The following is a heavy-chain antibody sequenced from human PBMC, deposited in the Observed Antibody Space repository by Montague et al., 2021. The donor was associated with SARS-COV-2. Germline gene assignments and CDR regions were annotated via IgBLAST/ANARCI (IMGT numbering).Heavy chain of an antibody. CDR2: IYTSGSA. J-gene: IGHJ6*02. Sequence: SETLSLTCTVSGDSISSYYWSWIRQPAGKGLEWIGRIYTSGSANXNPSLKRRVTMSVDTSKNQFSLKLSSVTAADTAVYYCAREAWFGDKTSASEYYGMDVWGQGTTVTVSS. V-gene: IGHV4-4*07. CDR3: AREAWFGDKTSASEYYGMDV. D-gene: IGHD3-10*01. CDR1: GDSISSYY.